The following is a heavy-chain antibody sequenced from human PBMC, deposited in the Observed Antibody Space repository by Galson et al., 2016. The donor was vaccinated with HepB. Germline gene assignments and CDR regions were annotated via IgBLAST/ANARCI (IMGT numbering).Heavy chain of an antibody. Sequence: ETLSLTCAVSSGSISSDNWWTWVRQPPGKGLEWIGEIYHSGSTNYNPSLKSRVTISVDKSKNQFSLKLSSVTAADTAVYYCARAVAVADHFDYWGQGTLVTVSS. CDR1: SGSISSDNW. D-gene: IGHD6-19*01. J-gene: IGHJ4*02. CDR3: ARAVAVADHFDY. CDR2: IYHSGST. V-gene: IGHV4-4*02.